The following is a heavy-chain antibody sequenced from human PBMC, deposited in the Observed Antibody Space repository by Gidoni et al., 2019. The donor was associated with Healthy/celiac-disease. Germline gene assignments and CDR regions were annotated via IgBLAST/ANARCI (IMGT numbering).Heavy chain of an antibody. V-gene: IGHV3-21*01. CDR1: GFTFSSYS. D-gene: IGHD2-21*02. Sequence: EVQLVESGGGLVKPGGSLRLSCAASGFTFSSYSMNWVRQAPGKGLEWVSSISSSSSYIYYADSVKGRFTISRDNAKNSLYLQMNSLRAEDTAVYYCARRMAYCDGDCFSWGQGTLVTVSS. CDR3: ARRMAYCDGDCFS. J-gene: IGHJ5*02. CDR2: ISSSSSYI.